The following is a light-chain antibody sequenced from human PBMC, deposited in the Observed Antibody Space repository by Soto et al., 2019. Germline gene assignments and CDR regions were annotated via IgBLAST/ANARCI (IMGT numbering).Light chain of an antibody. CDR1: SSDIGGSNL. V-gene: IGLV2-23*02. CDR2: EAT. Sequence: QSSLTQPASVSGSPGQSITISCTGSSSDIGGSNLVSWYQQHPGKAPKLMIFEATKRPSGVSNRFSGSRSGNTASLTISALQAEDEADYSCYSFAGGATFVFGGGTKVTVL. CDR3: YSFAGGATFV. J-gene: IGLJ2*01.